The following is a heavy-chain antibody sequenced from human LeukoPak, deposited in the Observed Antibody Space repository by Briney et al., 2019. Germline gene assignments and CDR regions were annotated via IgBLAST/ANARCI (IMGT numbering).Heavy chain of an antibody. CDR2: ISSSSSYI. D-gene: IGHD3-16*02. V-gene: IGHV3-21*04. J-gene: IGHJ6*03. CDR1: GFTFSSYS. Sequence: GGSLRLSCAASGFTFSSYSMNWVRQAPGKGLEWVSSISSSSSYIYYADSVKGRFTISRDNSKNTLYLQMNSLRAEDTAVYYCARSYPYYYYMDVWGKGTTVTISS. CDR3: ARSYPYYYYMDV.